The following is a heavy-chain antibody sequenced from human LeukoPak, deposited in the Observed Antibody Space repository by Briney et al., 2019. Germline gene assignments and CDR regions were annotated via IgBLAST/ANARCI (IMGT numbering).Heavy chain of an antibody. Sequence: PSETLSLTCTVSGGSINSYYWSWIRQPAGKGLEWIGRIYTSGSTNYNPSLKSRVTMSVDTSKNHFSLKLSSMTAADTAVYYCARDTGYYYGSGTYLYYFDYWGQGTLVTVSS. V-gene: IGHV4-4*07. D-gene: IGHD3-10*01. CDR3: ARDTGYYYGSGTYLYYFDY. CDR1: GGSINSYY. J-gene: IGHJ4*02. CDR2: IYTSGST.